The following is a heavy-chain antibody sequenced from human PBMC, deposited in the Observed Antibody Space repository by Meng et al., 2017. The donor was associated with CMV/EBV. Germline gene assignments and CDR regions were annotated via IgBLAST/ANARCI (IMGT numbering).Heavy chain of an antibody. CDR1: GGTFSSYA. CDR2: IIPILGIA. D-gene: IGHD1-26*01. Sequence: GGTFSSYAIGWMRQAPGQGLEWMGGIIPILGIANYAQKFQGRVTITADKSTSTAYMELSSLRSEDTAVYYCARSRAIVGARAGWFDPWGQGTLVTVSS. J-gene: IGHJ5*02. CDR3: ARSRAIVGARAGWFDP. V-gene: IGHV1-69*10.